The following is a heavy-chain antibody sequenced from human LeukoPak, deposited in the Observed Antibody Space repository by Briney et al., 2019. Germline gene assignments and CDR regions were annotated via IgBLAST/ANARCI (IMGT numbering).Heavy chain of an antibody. J-gene: IGHJ4*02. CDR2: ISSSGSTI. V-gene: IGHV3-48*03. CDR3: ARGARRYSSGWYYFDY. D-gene: IGHD6-19*01. Sequence: GGSLRLSCAASGFTFSSYEMNWVRQAPGKGLEWVSYISSSGSTIYYADSVKGRFTISRDNSKNTLYLQMNSLRAEDTAVYYCARGARRYSSGWYYFDYWGQGTLVTVSS. CDR1: GFTFSSYE.